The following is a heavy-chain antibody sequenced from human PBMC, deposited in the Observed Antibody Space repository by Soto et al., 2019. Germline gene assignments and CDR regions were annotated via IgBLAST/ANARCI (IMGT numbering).Heavy chain of an antibody. V-gene: IGHV4-30-2*01. CDR3: ARGGYYGYFDY. CDR1: GGSISSGGYS. D-gene: IGHD3-22*01. J-gene: IGHJ4*02. Sequence: PSETLSLTCAVSGGSISSGGYSWSWIRQPPGKGLEWIGYIYHSGSTYYNPSLKSRVTISVDRSKNQFSLKLSSVTAVDTAVYYCARGGYYGYFDYWGQGTLVTVSS. CDR2: IYHSGST.